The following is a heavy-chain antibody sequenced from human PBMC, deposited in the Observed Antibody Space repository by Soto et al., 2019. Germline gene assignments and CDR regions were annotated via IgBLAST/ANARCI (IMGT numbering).Heavy chain of an antibody. CDR3: ARRIRGYSYGSYNWFDP. CDR2: IYYSGST. D-gene: IGHD5-18*01. CDR1: GGSISSSSYY. Sequence: PSETLSLTCTVSGGSISSSSYYGGWIRQPPGKGLEWIGSIYYSGSTYYNPSLKSRVTISVDTSKNQFSLKLSSVTAADTAVYYCARRIRGYSYGSYNWFDPWGQGTLVTVSS. V-gene: IGHV4-39*01. J-gene: IGHJ5*02.